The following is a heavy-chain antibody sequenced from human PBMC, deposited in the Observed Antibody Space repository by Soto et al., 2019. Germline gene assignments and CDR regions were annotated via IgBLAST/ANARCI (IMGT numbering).Heavy chain of an antibody. J-gene: IGHJ3*01. D-gene: IGHD3-16*01. Sequence: ADTLSLTCAVYGGSFSDFYWTWIRQSPGKGLEWIGEINHSGSINYNPSLKSRVTISVDTSKNQFSLQLSSVTAADTAVYYCARDPRGNDAFDVWGQGTMVTVSS. CDR2: INHSGSI. CDR1: GGSFSDFY. CDR3: ARDPRGNDAFDV. V-gene: IGHV4-34*01.